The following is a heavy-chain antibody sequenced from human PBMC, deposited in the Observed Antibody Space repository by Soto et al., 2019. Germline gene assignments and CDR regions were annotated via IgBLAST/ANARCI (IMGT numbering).Heavy chain of an antibody. Sequence: ASVKVSCKASGYTFTSYGISWVRQAPGQGLEWMGWITAYNGNTNYAQKFQGRVTMTTDSSTATAHMELRSLRSDDTAVYFCARVLRSGTYQYYFDYWGQGTPVTSPQ. CDR1: GYTFTSYG. D-gene: IGHD3-10*01. V-gene: IGHV1-18*01. CDR2: ITAYNGNT. J-gene: IGHJ4*02. CDR3: ARVLRSGTYQYYFDY.